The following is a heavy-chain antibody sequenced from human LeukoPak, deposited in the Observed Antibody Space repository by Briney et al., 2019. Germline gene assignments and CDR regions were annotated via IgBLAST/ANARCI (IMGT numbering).Heavy chain of an antibody. D-gene: IGHD6-6*01. Sequence: PGGSLRLSCAASGFTFSDYGMNLVRQAPGKGLEWVSYISSSSQINYADSVKGRFTISRDNAKNSLYLQMNSLRAEDTAVYYCARGGAARPDYWGQGTLVTVSS. V-gene: IGHV3-69-1*01. CDR2: ISSSSQI. CDR1: GFTFSDYG. CDR3: ARGGAARPDY. J-gene: IGHJ4*02.